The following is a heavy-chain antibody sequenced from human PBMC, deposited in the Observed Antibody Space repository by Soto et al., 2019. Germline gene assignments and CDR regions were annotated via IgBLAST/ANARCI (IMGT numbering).Heavy chain of an antibody. J-gene: IGHJ4*02. CDR2: INSDGSST. D-gene: IGHD6-6*01. CDR3: VRSSIEPRIFMYPFDY. V-gene: IGHV3-74*01. CDR1: GFTFSSYW. Sequence: PGGSLRLSCAASGFTFSSYWMHWVRQAPGKGLVWVSRINSDGSSTSYADSVKGRFTISRDNAKNQFSLRLNSVTAADTAVYFCVRSSIEPRIFMYPFDYWGLGTLVTVSS.